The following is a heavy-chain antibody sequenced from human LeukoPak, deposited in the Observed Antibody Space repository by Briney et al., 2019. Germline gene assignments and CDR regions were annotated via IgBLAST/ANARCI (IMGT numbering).Heavy chain of an antibody. CDR1: GFTFAAYA. J-gene: IGHJ4*02. D-gene: IGHD3-10*01. CDR3: ARETNYFGSGSYFGY. CDR2: TSGDGTGT. V-gene: IGHV3-43*02. Sequence: GGSLRLSCAASGFTFAAYAMHWVRHAPGKGLEWVSLTSGDGTGTYYADSVKGRFTISRDNAKNSLYLQMNRLRAEDTAIYYCARETNYFGSGSYFGYWGQGTLVTVSS.